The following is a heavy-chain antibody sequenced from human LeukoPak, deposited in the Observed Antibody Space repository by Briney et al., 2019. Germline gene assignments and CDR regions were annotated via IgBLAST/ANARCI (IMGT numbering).Heavy chain of an antibody. J-gene: IGHJ4*02. V-gene: IGHV3-30-3*01. D-gene: IGHD2-2*01. CDR3: AKDSCTSISCFVGY. Sequence: GGSLRLSCAASGFTFSSYAMHWVRQAPGKGLEWVAVISYDGSNKYYADSVKGRFTISRDNSKNTLYLQMNSLRAEDTALYYCAKDSCTSISCFVGYWGQGTLVTVSS. CDR2: ISYDGSNK. CDR1: GFTFSSYA.